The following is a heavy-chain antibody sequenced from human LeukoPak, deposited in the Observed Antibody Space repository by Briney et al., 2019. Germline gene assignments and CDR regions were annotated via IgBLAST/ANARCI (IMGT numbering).Heavy chain of an antibody. J-gene: IGHJ4*02. D-gene: IGHD4-23*01. Sequence: GGSLRLSCAASGFTFSEYAMHWVRQLPGKGLEWVSGISGNSGSAWYADAVKGRFTISRDNARDSLYLQMNSLRSEDTALYYCARGAPLYGGLDYWGQGTLVTVSS. CDR3: ARGAPLYGGLDY. V-gene: IGHV3-9*01. CDR2: ISGNSGSA. CDR1: GFTFSEYA.